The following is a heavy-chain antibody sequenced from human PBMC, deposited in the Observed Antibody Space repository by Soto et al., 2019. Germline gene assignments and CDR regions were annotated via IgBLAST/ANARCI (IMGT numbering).Heavy chain of an antibody. CDR2: IIPIFGTA. V-gene: IGHV1-69*01. CDR1: GGTFSSYA. D-gene: IGHD3-22*01. Sequence: QVQLVQSGAEVKKPGSSVKVSCKASGGTFSSYAISWVRQAPGQGLEWMGGIIPIFGTANYAQKFQGRVTITADECTSTAYMELSSLRSEDTAVYYCARDARVWRGSGYYLDAFDIWGQGTMVTVSS. J-gene: IGHJ3*02. CDR3: ARDARVWRGSGYYLDAFDI.